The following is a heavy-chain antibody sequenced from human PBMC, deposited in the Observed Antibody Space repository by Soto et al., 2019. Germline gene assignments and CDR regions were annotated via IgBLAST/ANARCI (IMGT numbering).Heavy chain of an antibody. CDR3: VAELDFGKLSVV. V-gene: IGHV1-69*01. D-gene: IGHD3-10*01. CDR1: GDTFKNPV. Sequence: QVQLVQSGVEVKKPGSSVRVSCKASGDTFKNPVISWVRQAPGQGLEWMGGTIPLFGTTDYAQKFQGRLTITTDESTTTAYMEVSRLTSEDTAVYYCVAELDFGKLSVVWGQGTTVIVSS. CDR2: TIPLFGTT. J-gene: IGHJ6*02.